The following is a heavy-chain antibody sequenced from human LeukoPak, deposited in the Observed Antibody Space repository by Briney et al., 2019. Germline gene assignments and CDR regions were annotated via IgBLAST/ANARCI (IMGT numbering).Heavy chain of an antibody. J-gene: IGHJ5*01. D-gene: IGHD2/OR15-2a*01. CDR2: INTSGTT. Sequence: MPSETLSLTCTVSGGSISGYYWSRIRQPAGKGPEWMGRINTSGTTRYDPSLKSRVTMSVDTSENQFSLKLTSVTAADTAVYYCARGLSASYDFNWFDSWGQGTLVTVSS. CDR3: ARGLSASYDFNWFDS. V-gene: IGHV4-4*07. CDR1: GGSISGYY.